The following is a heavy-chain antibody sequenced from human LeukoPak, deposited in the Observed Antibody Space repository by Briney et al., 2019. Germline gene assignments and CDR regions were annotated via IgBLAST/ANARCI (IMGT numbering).Heavy chain of an antibody. J-gene: IGHJ4*02. CDR2: ISGSGGSI. D-gene: IGHD3-22*01. Sequence: GSLRLSCAASGFTFSSYAMSWVRQAPGKGLEWVSAISGSGGSIYYADSVKGRFTISRDNSKNTLYLQMNSLRAEDTAVYYCANPPPDDSSGYYLGQGTLVTVSS. V-gene: IGHV3-23*01. CDR3: ANPPPDDSSGYY. CDR1: GFTFSSYA.